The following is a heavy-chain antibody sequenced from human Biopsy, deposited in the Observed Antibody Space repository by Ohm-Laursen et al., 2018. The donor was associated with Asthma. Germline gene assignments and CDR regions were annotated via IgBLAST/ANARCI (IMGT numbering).Heavy chain of an antibody. CDR3: ARAVDYSHYYGIDV. V-gene: IGHV1-18*01. CDR1: GYTFNSAG. J-gene: IGHJ6*02. CDR2: ISVYNSNT. D-gene: IGHD3-10*01. Sequence: ASVKVSCKTSGYTFNSAGITWVRQAPGQGLEWMGWISVYNSNTKVAQKLQDRVTTITDTSTSTAYMELRSLRSDDTAVYFCARAVDYSHYYGIDVWGQGTTVTVS.